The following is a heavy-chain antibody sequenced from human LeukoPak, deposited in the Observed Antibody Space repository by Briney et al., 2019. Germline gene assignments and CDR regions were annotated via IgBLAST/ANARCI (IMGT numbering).Heavy chain of an antibody. V-gene: IGHV3-48*04. Sequence: PGGSLRLSCAASGFTLSSYSINWVRQAPGKGLEWVSYISTTSNTIHYADSVKGRFTISRDNAKNSLYLQMNSLRAEDTAVYYCARDQGYCSRTNYCYYYYMDVWGKGTTVTVS. CDR2: ISTTSNTI. J-gene: IGHJ6*03. CDR3: ARDQGYCSRTNYCYYYYMDV. D-gene: IGHD2-2*01. CDR1: GFTLSSYS.